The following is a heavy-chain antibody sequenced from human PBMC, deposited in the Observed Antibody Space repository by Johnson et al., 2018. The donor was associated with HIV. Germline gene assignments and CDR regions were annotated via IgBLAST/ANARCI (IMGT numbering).Heavy chain of an antibody. CDR3: TSEGAFYDAFDI. CDR1: GFTFSSYA. Sequence: MQLVESGGGLVQPGGSLRLSCAASGFTFSSYAMSWVRQAPGQGLEWVAYMSTSGSTKFYADSVKGRFTISRDNAKNSLYLQMNSLRAEDTAVYYCTSEGAFYDAFDIWGQGAMVTVSS. D-gene: IGHD3-16*01. V-gene: IGHV3-48*04. J-gene: IGHJ3*02. CDR2: MSTSGSTK.